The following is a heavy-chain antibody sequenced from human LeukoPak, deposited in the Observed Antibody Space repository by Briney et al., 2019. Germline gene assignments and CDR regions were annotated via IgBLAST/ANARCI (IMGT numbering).Heavy chain of an antibody. J-gene: IGHJ4*02. CDR2: ISGSGGST. D-gene: IGHD7-27*01. CDR3: AKRSGDFDY. CDR1: DFSFSSHW. V-gene: IGHV3-23*01. Sequence: GGSLRLSCATSDFSFSSHWMHWVRQAPGKGLEWVSAISGSGGSTYYADSVKGRFTISRDNSKNTLYLQMNSLRAEDTAVYYCAKRSGDFDYWGQGTLVTVSS.